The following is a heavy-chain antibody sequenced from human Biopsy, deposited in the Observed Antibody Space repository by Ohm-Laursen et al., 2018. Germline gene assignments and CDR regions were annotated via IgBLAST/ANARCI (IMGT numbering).Heavy chain of an antibody. J-gene: IGHJ4*02. D-gene: IGHD3-16*01. Sequence: SDTLSLTCTVSRDSISNYYWTWIRQSPGKGLEWIGYIYYTGSTIYNPSVKSRVTISVDTSKNQFSLKLNSVTAADTAVYFCARDSRGGHLNTTLITGKNLDSWGQGILVTVSS. CDR2: IYYTGST. CDR3: ARDSRGGHLNTTLITGKNLDS. V-gene: IGHV4-59*01. CDR1: RDSISNYY.